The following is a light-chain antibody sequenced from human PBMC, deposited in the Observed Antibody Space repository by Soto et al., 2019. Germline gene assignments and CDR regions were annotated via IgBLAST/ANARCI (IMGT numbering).Light chain of an antibody. CDR1: QSVLFSINQKNY. V-gene: IGKV4-1*01. CDR2: WAS. Sequence: DIVLTQSPDSVAVSLGERATINCKSSQSVLFSINQKNYLAWYHQKPGQPPKLLIYWASIRESGVPTRFSGSGSGTNFTLTISSLQAEDAAVYYWQQYYTPPPTFGLGTKVEVK. CDR3: QQYYTPPPT. J-gene: IGKJ1*01.